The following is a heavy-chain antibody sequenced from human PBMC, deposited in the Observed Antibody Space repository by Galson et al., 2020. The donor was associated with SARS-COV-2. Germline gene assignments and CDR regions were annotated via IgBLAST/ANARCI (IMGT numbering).Heavy chain of an antibody. D-gene: IGHD5-12*01. CDR3: ARVATYSGYDVGY. CDR2: ISTYNGNT. J-gene: IGHJ4*02. Sequence: ASVKVSCKASGYTFTNYGINWVRQAPGQGLEWMGWISTYNGNTHYAQKVQGRVTMTADTSTSTAYMELRSLRYDDTAMYYCARVATYSGYDVGYWGQGSLVTVSS. V-gene: IGHV1-18*01. CDR1: GYTFTNYG.